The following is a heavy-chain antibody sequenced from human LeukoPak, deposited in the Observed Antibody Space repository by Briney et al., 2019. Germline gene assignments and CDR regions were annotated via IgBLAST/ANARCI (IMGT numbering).Heavy chain of an antibody. CDR3: ASSREDQLLSDPLGY. J-gene: IGHJ4*02. D-gene: IGHD2-2*01. V-gene: IGHV1-69*05. Sequence: SVKVSCKASGGTFSSYAISWVRQAPGQGLEWMGGIIPIFGTTNYAQKFQGRVTITTDESTSTAYMELSSLRSEDTAVYYCASSREDQLLSDPLGYWGQGTLVTVSS. CDR1: GGTFSSYA. CDR2: IIPIFGTT.